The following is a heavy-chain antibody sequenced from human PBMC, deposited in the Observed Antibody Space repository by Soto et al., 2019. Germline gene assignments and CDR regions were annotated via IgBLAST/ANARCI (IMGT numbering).Heavy chain of an antibody. CDR3: AGGYLQLFDY. V-gene: IGHV4-59*01. CDR2: IYDSGIT. CDR1: NGSISHYY. D-gene: IGHD1-1*01. Sequence: QVQLQESGPGLVRPSEALSLTCTVSNGSISHYYWSWIRQSPGKGLEWIAYIYDSGITNYNPSLTSRVTISVDTSKNQFSLNLSSVTAADTDTYYCAGGYLQLFDYWGQGILVTVSS. J-gene: IGHJ4*02.